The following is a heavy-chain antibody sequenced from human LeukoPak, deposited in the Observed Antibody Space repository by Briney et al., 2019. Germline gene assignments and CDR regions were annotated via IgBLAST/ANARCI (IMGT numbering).Heavy chain of an antibody. Sequence: GGSLRLSYEASGFTFSSYAKSWDRQAPGKGQEWVSAISGSGGSTYYADSVKGRFTISRDNSKNTLYLQMNSLRAEDTAVYYCVVKVRGVHDAFDMWGQGTMVTVSS. D-gene: IGHD3-10*01. CDR3: VVKVRGVHDAFDM. V-gene: IGHV3-23*01. J-gene: IGHJ3*02. CDR1: GFTFSSYA. CDR2: ISGSGGST.